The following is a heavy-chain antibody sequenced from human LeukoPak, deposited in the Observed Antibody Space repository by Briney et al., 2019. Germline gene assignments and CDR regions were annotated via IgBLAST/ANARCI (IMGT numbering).Heavy chain of an antibody. CDR1: GGSISSSSYY. CDR3: ARQPGGYSGPFDY. V-gene: IGHV4-39*01. D-gene: IGHD5-12*01. J-gene: IGHJ4*02. CDR2: VYYSGST. Sequence: SETLSLTCSASGGSISSSSYYWGWIRQPPGKGLEWVASVYYSGSTYYNPSLESRVTMSVDTSKNQFSLNLSSVTAADTAVYYCARQPGGYSGPFDYWGQGTLVTVSS.